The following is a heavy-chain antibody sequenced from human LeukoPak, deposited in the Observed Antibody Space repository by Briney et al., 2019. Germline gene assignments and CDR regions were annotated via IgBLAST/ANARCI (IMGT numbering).Heavy chain of an antibody. CDR2: ISGYNGNT. CDR3: ARVGGCSGNGCYSGVYHYYYMDV. V-gene: IGHV1-18*01. CDR1: GYTFTSYG. J-gene: IGHJ6*03. Sequence: ASVTVSFKASGYTFTSYGISWVRQAPGQGLERMGWISGYNGNTIYAQKFQGRVTMTTDTSTRAAQMELRSMSSDDTAVYYCARVGGCSGNGCYSGVYHYYYMDVWGKGTTVTVSS. D-gene: IGHD2-15*01.